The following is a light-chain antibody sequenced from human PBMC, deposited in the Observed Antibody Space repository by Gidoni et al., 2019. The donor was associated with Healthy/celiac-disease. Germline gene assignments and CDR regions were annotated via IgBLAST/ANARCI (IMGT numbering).Light chain of an antibody. J-gene: IGKJ4*01. CDR1: QSISSW. CDR3: KQYNSYSPLT. Sequence: DIQMTQSPSTLSASVGDRVTIPCRASQSISSWLAWYQQKPGKAPKLLIYKASSLESGVPSRFSGSGSGTEFTLTISSLQPDDFATYYCKQYNSYSPLTFGGGTKVGIK. CDR2: KAS. V-gene: IGKV1-5*03.